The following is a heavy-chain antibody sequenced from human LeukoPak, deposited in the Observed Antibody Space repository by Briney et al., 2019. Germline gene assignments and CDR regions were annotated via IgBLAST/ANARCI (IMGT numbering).Heavy chain of an antibody. J-gene: IGHJ3*02. Sequence: GASVKVSCKASGYTFTSYAMNWVRQAPGQGLEWMGWINTNTGNPTYAQGFTGRFVFSLDTSVSTAYLQISSLKAEDTAVYYCARPDNYYDFDVFDIWGQGTMVTVSS. V-gene: IGHV7-4-1*02. CDR1: GYTFTSYA. CDR2: INTNTGNP. CDR3: ARPDNYYDFDVFDI. D-gene: IGHD3-3*01.